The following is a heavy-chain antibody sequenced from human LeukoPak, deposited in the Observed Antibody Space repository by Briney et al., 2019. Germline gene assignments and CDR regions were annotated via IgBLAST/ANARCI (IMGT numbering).Heavy chain of an antibody. D-gene: IGHD2-2*01. CDR2: ITPNNGNT. CDR1: GYTFTSYE. V-gene: IGHV1-18*01. CDR3: ARDHIVVVPAARDGMDV. J-gene: IGHJ6*02. Sequence: ASVKVSCKASGYTFTSYESICVRQATGQGLEWMGWITPNNGNTNYAQKLQGRVTMTTDTSTSTAYMELRSLRSDDTAVYYCARDHIVVVPAARDGMDVWGQGTTVTVSS.